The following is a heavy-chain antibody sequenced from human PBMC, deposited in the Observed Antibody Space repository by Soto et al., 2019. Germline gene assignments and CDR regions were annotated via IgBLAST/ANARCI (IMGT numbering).Heavy chain of an antibody. CDR3: AHAGDYDLLTFDH. CDR1: GFSLSTYHMG. V-gene: IGHV2-5*02. Sequence: QITLKESGPTLVRPAQTLTLTCDFSGFSLSTYHMGVAWIRQPPGKALEWLALIYWDDDKRYSPSLKDRLAISKDTFSNHVVLTITNLAPGDSATYFCAHAGDYDLLTFDHWGPGTLVTVSS. D-gene: IGHD4-17*01. J-gene: IGHJ4*02. CDR2: IYWDDDK.